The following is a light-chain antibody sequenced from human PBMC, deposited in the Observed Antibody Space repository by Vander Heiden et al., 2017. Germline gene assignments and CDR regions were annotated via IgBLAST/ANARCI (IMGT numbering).Light chain of an antibody. Sequence: DIQMTQSPSTLSASVGDRVTLTCRASQSISSWLAWYQQKPGKAPKLLIYKASTLESGVPSRFSGSGSGTEFTLTISSLQPDDFATYYCQQDNSYSWTFGQGTKVEIK. J-gene: IGKJ1*01. CDR3: QQDNSYSWT. CDR1: QSISSW. V-gene: IGKV1-5*03. CDR2: KAS.